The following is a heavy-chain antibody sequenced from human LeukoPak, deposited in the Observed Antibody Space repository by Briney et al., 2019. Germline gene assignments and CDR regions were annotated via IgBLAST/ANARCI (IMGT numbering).Heavy chain of an antibody. D-gene: IGHD1-26*01. J-gene: IGHJ4*02. CDR1: GYTFSDYY. CDR3: AGDLATSSKWALDY. Sequence: ASVKVSCKASGYTFSDYYTHWVRQAPGQGLEWVGWINPNSGGTRYAQQLQGRVTMTRDTSIATVYMELNTLRSDDTAVYYCAGDLATSSKWALDYWGQGNLVTLSS. V-gene: IGHV1-2*02. CDR2: INPNSGGT.